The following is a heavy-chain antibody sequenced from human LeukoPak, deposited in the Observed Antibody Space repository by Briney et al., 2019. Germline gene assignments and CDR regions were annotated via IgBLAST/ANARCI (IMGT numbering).Heavy chain of an antibody. CDR1: GGSISSYY. V-gene: IGHV4-59*12. J-gene: IGHJ4*02. D-gene: IGHD4-17*01. CDR3: AHAPDYGDYGGALRY. CDR2: IYYSGST. Sequence: SETLSLTCTVSGGSISSYYRSWIRQPPGKGLEWIGYIYYSGSTNYNPSLKSRVTISVDTSKNQFSLKLSSVTAADTAVYYCAHAPDYGDYGGALRYWGQGTLVTVSS.